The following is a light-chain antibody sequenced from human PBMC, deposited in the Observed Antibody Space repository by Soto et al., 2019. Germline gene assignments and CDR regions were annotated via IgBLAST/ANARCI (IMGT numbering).Light chain of an antibody. CDR1: SSDVGGYNY. Sequence: QSALTQPASVSGSPGQSITISCTGTSSDVGGYNYVSWYQQHPGKAPKLMIYEFSNRPSGVYNRFSGSKSGNTASLTISGLQAEDEADYYCFSFTSTHTHVFGSGTKVTVL. J-gene: IGLJ1*01. CDR2: EFS. CDR3: FSFTSTHTHV. V-gene: IGLV2-14*01.